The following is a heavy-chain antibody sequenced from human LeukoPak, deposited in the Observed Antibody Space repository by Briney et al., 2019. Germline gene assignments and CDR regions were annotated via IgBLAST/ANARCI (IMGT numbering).Heavy chain of an antibody. V-gene: IGHV6-1*01. CDR3: TRAGSYGYYWYFDL. D-gene: IGHD5-18*01. J-gene: IGHJ2*01. CDR1: GDXVSSNSVT. CDR2: TYYRSKWYN. Sequence: SQTLSLTCAISGDXVSSNSVTWNWIRQSPSRGLEWLVSTYYRSKWYNDYAVSVKSRITINPVTSKNQFSLQLNSVTPEDTAVHYCTRAGSYGYYWYFDLWGRGTLVAVSS.